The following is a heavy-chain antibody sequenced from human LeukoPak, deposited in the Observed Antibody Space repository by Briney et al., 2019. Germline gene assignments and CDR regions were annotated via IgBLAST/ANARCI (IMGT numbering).Heavy chain of an antibody. Sequence: GEPLNTSAKGSGYSFTSYWSGGFRQMPGRGLEWMGISYPEDSVTQHRPSFQDQVTISVDKSVSTAYLPWGRLKASDTSMYYCPRMIVGAGDLDHWRQGTLVSVSS. CDR3: PRMIVGAGDLDH. D-gene: IGHD1-26*01. CDR2: SYPEDSVT. J-gene: IGHJ4*02. CDR1: GYSFTSYW. V-gene: IGHV5-51*01.